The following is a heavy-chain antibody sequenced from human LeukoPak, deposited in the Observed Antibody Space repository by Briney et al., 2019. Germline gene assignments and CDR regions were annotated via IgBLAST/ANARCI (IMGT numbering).Heavy chain of an antibody. CDR3: AREGSSGWPFDY. J-gene: IGHJ4*02. Sequence: GGSLRLSCAASGFTFSSYAMHWVRQAPGKGLEWVAVISYDGSNKYYADSVKGRFTISRDNSKNTLYLQMNSLRAEDTAVYYCAREGSSGWPFDYWGQGTLVTVSS. D-gene: IGHD6-19*01. V-gene: IGHV3-30-3*01. CDR2: ISYDGSNK. CDR1: GFTFSSYA.